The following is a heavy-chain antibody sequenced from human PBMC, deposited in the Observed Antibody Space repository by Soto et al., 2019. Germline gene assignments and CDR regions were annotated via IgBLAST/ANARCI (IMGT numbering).Heavy chain of an antibody. CDR2: INAGNGNT. V-gene: IGHV1-3*01. J-gene: IGHJ6*01. D-gene: IGHD6-6*01. CDR1: GYTFTSYA. CDR3: ARGGTARDHYRMDV. Sequence: ASVKVSCKASGYTFTSYAMHWVRQAPGQRLEWMGWINAGNGNTKYSQKFQGRVTITRDTSASTAYMELSSLRSEDTAVYYWARGGTARDHYRMDVYAQGIPVTVSS.